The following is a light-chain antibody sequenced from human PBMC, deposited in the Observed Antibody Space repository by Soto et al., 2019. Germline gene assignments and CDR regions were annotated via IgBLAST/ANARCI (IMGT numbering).Light chain of an antibody. J-gene: IGKJ2*01. CDR1: QSVLYSSNNKNY. V-gene: IGKV4-1*01. CDR2: WAS. CDR3: QQYESNPPT. Sequence: DIVMTQSPDSLAVSLGERATINCKSSQSVLYSSNNKNYLAWYQQRPGQPPKLLIYWASTRESGVPDRFSGSGSGTDFTLTITSLQAEDVAVYYCQQYESNPPTVGQGTKLEIK.